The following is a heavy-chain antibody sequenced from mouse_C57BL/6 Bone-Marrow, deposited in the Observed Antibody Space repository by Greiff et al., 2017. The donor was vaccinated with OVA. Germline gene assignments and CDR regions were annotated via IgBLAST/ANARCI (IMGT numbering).Heavy chain of an antibody. Sequence: QVQLKQSGAELARPGASVKLSCKASGYTFTSYGISWVKQRPGQGLEWIGEIYPRSGNTYYNEKFKGKATLTADKSSSTAYMELRSLTSEDSAVYFCARVYYDYDWGQGTTLTVSS. V-gene: IGHV1-81*01. CDR1: GYTFTSYG. J-gene: IGHJ2*01. CDR2: IYPRSGNT. CDR3: ARVYYDYD. D-gene: IGHD2-4*01.